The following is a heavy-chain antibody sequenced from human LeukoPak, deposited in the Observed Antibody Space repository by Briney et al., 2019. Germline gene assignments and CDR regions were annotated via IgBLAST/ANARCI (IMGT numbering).Heavy chain of an antibody. CDR1: GFIFSIYA. J-gene: IGHJ4*02. V-gene: IGHV3-23*01. D-gene: IGHD3-22*01. CDR3: AKKGYYDGSGYYMYYFDH. CDR2: ISGSGGTA. Sequence: GGSLRLSCAASGFIFSIYAMSWVRQAPGRGREWGSAISGSGGTAYYADSVKGRFTISRDNSKNTLYLQMNSLRAEDTAVYYCAKKGYYDGSGYYMYYFDHWGQGTLVTVSS.